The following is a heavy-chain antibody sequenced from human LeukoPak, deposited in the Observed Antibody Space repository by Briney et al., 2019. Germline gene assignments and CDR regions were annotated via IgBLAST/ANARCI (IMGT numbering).Heavy chain of an antibody. CDR2: INPSGGST. D-gene: IGHD3-10*01. CDR1: GYTFTSYY. J-gene: IGHJ3*02. V-gene: IGHV1-46*01. Sequence: GASVKVSCKASGYTFTSYYMHWVRQAPGQGLEWMGIINPSGGSTSYAQKFQGRVTMTRDTSTSTVYMELSSLRSEDTAVYYCARGEVRGVIMTAYDAFDIWGQGTMVTVSS. CDR3: ARGEVRGVIMTAYDAFDI.